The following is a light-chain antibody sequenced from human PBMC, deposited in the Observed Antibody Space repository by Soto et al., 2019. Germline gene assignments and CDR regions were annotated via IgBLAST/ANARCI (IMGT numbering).Light chain of an antibody. CDR2: AAS. CDR3: QQSYSTPPT. J-gene: IGKJ1*01. CDR1: QSISSY. Sequence: DIQMPQSPSSLSASVGARVTITCRASQSISSYLNWYQQKPGKAPKLLIYAASSLQSGVPSRFSGSGSGTDFSLTISSLQPEDFATYDGQQSYSTPPTFGQGTKVEIK. V-gene: IGKV1-39*01.